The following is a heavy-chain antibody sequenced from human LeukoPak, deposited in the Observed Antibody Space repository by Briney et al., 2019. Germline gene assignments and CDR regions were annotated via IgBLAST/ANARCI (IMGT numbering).Heavy chain of an antibody. D-gene: IGHD6-19*01. V-gene: IGHV3-7*01. CDR1: GFTFSGYW. Sequence: PEGSLRLSCAASGFTFSGYWMTWVRQAPGKGLEWVANIKQDESEKYYVDSIKGRFTISRDNAKNSLYLQMNSLRADDTAVYYCARDRVAVAGLGGTNWFDPWGQGTLVTVSS. J-gene: IGHJ5*02. CDR3: ARDRVAVAGLGGTNWFDP. CDR2: IKQDESEK.